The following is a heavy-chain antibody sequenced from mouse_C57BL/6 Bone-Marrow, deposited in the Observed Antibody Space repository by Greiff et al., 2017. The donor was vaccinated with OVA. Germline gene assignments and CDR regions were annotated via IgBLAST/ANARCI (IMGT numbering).Heavy chain of an antibody. CDR2: ISDGGSYT. J-gene: IGHJ2*01. CDR1: GFTFSSYA. V-gene: IGHV5-4*01. D-gene: IGHD1-1*01. CDR3: ARDEGGTTVPYYCDY. Sequence: EVKLMESGGGLVKPGGSLKLSCAASGFTFSSYAMSWVRQTPEKRLEWVATISDGGSYTYYPDNVKGRFTISRDNAKNNLYLQMSHLKSEDTAMYYCARDEGGTTVPYYCDYWGQGTTLTVSS.